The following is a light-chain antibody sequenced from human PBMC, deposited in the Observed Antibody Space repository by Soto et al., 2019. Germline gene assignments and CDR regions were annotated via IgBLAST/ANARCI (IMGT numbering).Light chain of an antibody. CDR2: FAS. CDR3: QHYDEWPLS. Sequence: EIVMTQSPATLSVSPGERATLSCRASQSVSNNLAWYQQKPGQAPRLLIYFASTRATGIPARFSGSGSGTQYTLPITSLQSEDVAVYYCQHYDEWPLSFGGGTNVETK. V-gene: IGKV3-15*01. J-gene: IGKJ4*01. CDR1: QSVSNN.